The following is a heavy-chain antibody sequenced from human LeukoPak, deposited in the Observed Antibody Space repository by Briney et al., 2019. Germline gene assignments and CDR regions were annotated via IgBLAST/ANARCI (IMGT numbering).Heavy chain of an antibody. V-gene: IGHV4-34*01. CDR3: ARDSGSSPTFDY. CDR1: GGSFSGYY. D-gene: IGHD1-26*01. J-gene: IGHJ4*02. CDR2: INHSGST. Sequence: SETLSLTRAVYGGSFSGYYWSWIRQPPGKGLEWIGEINHSGSTNYNPSLKSRVTISVDTSKNQFSLKLSSVTAADTAVYYCARDSGSSPTFDYWGQGTLVTVSS.